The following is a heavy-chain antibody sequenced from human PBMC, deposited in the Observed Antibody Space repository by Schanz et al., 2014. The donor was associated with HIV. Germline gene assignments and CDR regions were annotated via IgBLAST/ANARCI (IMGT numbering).Heavy chain of an antibody. D-gene: IGHD3-16*01. CDR3: ARALGRFRLYHLDY. Sequence: QGQLVESGGGVVQPGRSLRLSCAASGFSFSTSGMHWVRQVPARGLEWVAMIWYDGSNKFYADSVKGRFTISRDNSKNTLFLQMNSLRAEDTAVYYCARALGRFRLYHLDYWGQGTLVTVSS. CDR2: IWYDGSNK. J-gene: IGHJ4*02. CDR1: GFSFSTSG. V-gene: IGHV3-33*08.